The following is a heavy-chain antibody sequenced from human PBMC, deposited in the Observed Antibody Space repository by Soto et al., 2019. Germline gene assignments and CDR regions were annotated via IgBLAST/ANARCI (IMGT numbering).Heavy chain of an antibody. CDR3: ARHLTYCSAGSCYSDFPYYGMDV. J-gene: IGHJ6*02. Sequence: SETLSLTCTVSGGSISSGDYYWSWIRQPPGKGLEWIGYIYYRGSTYYNPSLKSRVTISVDTSKNQFSLKLSPVTAADTAVYYCARHLTYCSAGSCYSDFPYYGMDVWGQGTTVTVSS. V-gene: IGHV4-30-4*01. CDR1: GGSISSGDYY. CDR2: IYYRGST. D-gene: IGHD2-15*01.